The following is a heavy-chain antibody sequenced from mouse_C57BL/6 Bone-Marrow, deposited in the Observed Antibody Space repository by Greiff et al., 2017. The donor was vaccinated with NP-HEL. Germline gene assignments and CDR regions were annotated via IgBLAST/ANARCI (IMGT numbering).Heavy chain of an antibody. V-gene: IGHV1-75*01. Sequence: QVQLQQSGPELVKPGASVKISCKASGYTFTDYYINCVKQRPGQGLEWIGWIFPGSGSTYYNEKFKGKATLTVDKSSSTAYMLLSSLTSEDSAVYFCARRGPLRWLLLFAYWGQGTLVTVSA. CDR1: GYTFTDYY. J-gene: IGHJ3*01. CDR3: ARRGPLRWLLLFAY. CDR2: IFPGSGST. D-gene: IGHD2-3*01.